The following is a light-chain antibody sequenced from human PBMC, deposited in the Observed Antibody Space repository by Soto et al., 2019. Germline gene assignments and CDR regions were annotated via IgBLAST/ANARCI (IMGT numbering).Light chain of an antibody. V-gene: IGLV1-44*01. CDR1: SSNIGSRT. Sequence: QSVLTQTPSASGTPGQRVTISCSGSSSNIGSRTVSWYQHLPGTAPKLLIYNNNQRPSGVPDRLSGSKSGTSASLAISRLQSEDEADYYCAAWDGNLNGYVFGTGTKVTVL. CDR2: NNN. J-gene: IGLJ1*01. CDR3: AAWDGNLNGYV.